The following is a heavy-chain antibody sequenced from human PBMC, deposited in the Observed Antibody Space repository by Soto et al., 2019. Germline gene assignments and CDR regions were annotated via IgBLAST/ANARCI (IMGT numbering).Heavy chain of an antibody. CDR2: ISYSGGST. CDR1: GFTFSSYG. J-gene: IGHJ4*02. V-gene: IGHV3-23*01. Sequence: EVQLLESGGGLVQPGGSLRLSCAASGFTFSSYGMSWVRQAPGKGLEWVSTISYSGGSTYYTDSVKGRFTISRDNSRNTLYLQMNRLRAEETAVYYCAKRYWYDGSGLWDYWGQGTLVTVSS. CDR3: AKRYWYDGSGLWDY. D-gene: IGHD3-22*01.